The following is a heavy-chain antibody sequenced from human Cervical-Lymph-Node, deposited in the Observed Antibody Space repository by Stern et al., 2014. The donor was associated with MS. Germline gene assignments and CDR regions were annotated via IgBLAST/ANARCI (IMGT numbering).Heavy chain of an antibody. V-gene: IGHV1-69*01. D-gene: IGHD6-13*01. CDR2: IVPIFGRA. J-gene: IGHJ5*02. CDR1: GATFSTNA. Sequence: VQLVQSGAEVRKPGSSVKVSCKASGATFSTNAISWLRQAPGQGPEWMGAIVPIFGRANYVQKLRGRLTITADESASTAYMELRSLRSEDTAVYYCALSSETSDRWYSLGYDLWGQGTLVTVSS. CDR3: ALSSETSDRWYSLGYDL.